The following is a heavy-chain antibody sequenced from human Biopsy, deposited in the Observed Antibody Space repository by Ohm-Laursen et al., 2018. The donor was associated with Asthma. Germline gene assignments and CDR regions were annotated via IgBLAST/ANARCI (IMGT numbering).Heavy chain of an antibody. CDR2: ITGSGGTT. D-gene: IGHD6-19*01. V-gene: IGHV3-23*01. CDR1: GFTFSSSA. J-gene: IGHJ4*02. CDR3: AKDFRGIAVAGDRGFDY. Sequence: SLRLSCAASGFTFSSSAMSWVRQAPGPGLERVSAITGSGGTTYYADSVRGRFTISRDNSKSTLFLQMDSLSAEDTAVYYCAKDFRGIAVAGDRGFDYWGQGTLVTVSS.